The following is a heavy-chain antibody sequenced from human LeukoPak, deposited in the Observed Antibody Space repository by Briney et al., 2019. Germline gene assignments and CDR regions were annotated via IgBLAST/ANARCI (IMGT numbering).Heavy chain of an antibody. CDR2: IYYSGTT. CDR1: GRSISGSSYY. D-gene: IGHD3-22*01. V-gene: IGHV4-39*01. J-gene: IGHJ3*02. Sequence: SETLSLTYTVSGRSISGSSYYWGWIRQPPGKGLEWIGNIYYSGTTYYNPSLKSRVTISVDTSKNHFSLKLSSVTAADTAVYYCARIVGVVVITGADAFDIWGQGTMVTVSS. CDR3: ARIVGVVVITGADAFDI.